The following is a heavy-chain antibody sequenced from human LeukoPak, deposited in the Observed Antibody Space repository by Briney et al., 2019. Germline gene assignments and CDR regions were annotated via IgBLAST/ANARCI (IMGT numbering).Heavy chain of an antibody. D-gene: IGHD2-2*01. CDR3: ARVPGYIVVVPAANYYHYGMDV. CDR1: GYTFTSYG. Sequence: ASVKVSCKASGYTFTSYGISWVRQAPGQGLEWMGWISAYNGNTNYAQKLQGRVTMTTDTSTSTAYMELRSLRSDDTAVYYCARVPGYIVVVPAANYYHYGMDVWGQGTTVTVSS. V-gene: IGHV1-18*01. CDR2: ISAYNGNT. J-gene: IGHJ6*02.